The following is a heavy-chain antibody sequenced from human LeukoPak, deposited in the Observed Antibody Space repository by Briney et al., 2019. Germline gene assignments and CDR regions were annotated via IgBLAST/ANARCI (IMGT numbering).Heavy chain of an antibody. J-gene: IGHJ3*02. CDR3: AREGTMVRGLAFDI. CDR1: GGSISSYY. D-gene: IGHD3-10*01. Sequence: SETLSLTCTVSGGSISSYYWSWIRQPPGKGLKWIGYIYYSGSTNYNPSLKCRVTISVDTSKNQFSLRLNSVTAADTAVYYCAREGTMVRGLAFDIWGQGTMVTVSS. CDR2: IYYSGST. V-gene: IGHV4-59*01.